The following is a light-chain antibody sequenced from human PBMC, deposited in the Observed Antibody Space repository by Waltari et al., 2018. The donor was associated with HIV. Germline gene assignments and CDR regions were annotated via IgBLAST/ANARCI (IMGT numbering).Light chain of an antibody. Sequence: QSVLTQPPSVSAAPGQKVTISCSGSSSNIGNNYVSWYQQLPGTAPKPLIYDNNKLLTGIPVRVSGSKSGTSATRGITGLRTGDEADNYCGTWDSRLSAVRVGGGTKLTVL. CDR2: DNN. V-gene: IGLV1-51*01. CDR3: GTWDSRLSAVR. J-gene: IGLJ2*01. CDR1: SSNIGNNY.